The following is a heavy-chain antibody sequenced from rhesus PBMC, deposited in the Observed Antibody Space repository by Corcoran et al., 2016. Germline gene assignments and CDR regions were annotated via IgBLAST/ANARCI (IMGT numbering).Heavy chain of an antibody. V-gene: IGHV4-147*01. CDR2: IYGGRGST. Sequence: QVQLQESGPGLVKPSETLSLTCAVSGASISSNYWSWLRQSPGKGLEVIGYIYGGRGSTSHNPSRKSRVTISTDTAKNQFSLKLSSVKAADTAVYYCARYRGSGDYFDYWGQGVLVTVSS. J-gene: IGHJ4*01. CDR3: ARYRGSGDYFDY. CDR1: GASISSNY. D-gene: IGHD6-25*01.